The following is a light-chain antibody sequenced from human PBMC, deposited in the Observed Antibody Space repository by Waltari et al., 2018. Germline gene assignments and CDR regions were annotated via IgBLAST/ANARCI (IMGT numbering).Light chain of an antibody. V-gene: IGLV2-14*03. CDR2: EVS. CDR1: SSDVGGYAY. Sequence: QSALTQPASVSGSPGQSLTISCTGTSSDVGGYAYVSWYQQHPGKAPRLMIFEVSDRPSGVSNRFSGSKSDNPASLTISGLQAEDEADYYCSSYTSSSTLVFGTGTKVTVL. J-gene: IGLJ1*01. CDR3: SSYTSSSTLV.